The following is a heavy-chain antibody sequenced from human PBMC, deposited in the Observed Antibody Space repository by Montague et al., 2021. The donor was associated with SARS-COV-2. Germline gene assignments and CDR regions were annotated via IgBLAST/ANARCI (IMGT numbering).Heavy chain of an antibody. J-gene: IGHJ4*02. CDR1: GGSIDSSSYH. Sequence: SETLSLTCTVSGGSIDSSSYHWDWILQSPGKGLECIGSIYYSGSTSYYNPSLRRRVTISADTSKNQFSLTPTSVTAAAKAVYYCARYRRDGTYFLDYWGQGTLVTVSS. D-gene: IGHD2/OR15-2a*01. CDR3: ARYRRDGTYFLDY. V-gene: IGHV4-39*01. CDR2: IYYSGSTS.